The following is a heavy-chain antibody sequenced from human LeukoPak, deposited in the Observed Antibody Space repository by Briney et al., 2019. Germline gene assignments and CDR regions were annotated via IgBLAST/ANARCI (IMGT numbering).Heavy chain of an antibody. CDR1: GFTFSSYG. Sequence: PGRSLRLSCAASGFTFSSYGMHWVRQAPGKGLEWVAVIWYDGSNKYYADSVKGRFTISRDNSKNTLYLQMNSLRAEDTAVYYCARGHPRRLTVTTNLDYWGQGTLVTVSS. J-gene: IGHJ4*02. V-gene: IGHV3-33*01. D-gene: IGHD4-11*01. CDR3: ARGHPRRLTVTTNLDY. CDR2: IWYDGSNK.